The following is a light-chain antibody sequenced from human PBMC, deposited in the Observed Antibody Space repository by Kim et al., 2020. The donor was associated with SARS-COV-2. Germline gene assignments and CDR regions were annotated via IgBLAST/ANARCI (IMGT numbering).Light chain of an antibody. CDR1: QSIATS. CDR3: QQSYTRPLT. J-gene: IGKJ4*01. CDR2: ATS. Sequence: ASLGDRVTITCRASQSIATSLTWYQQKHGTTPNLLIYATSNLQGGVPSRFSGSGSGTDFTLTISSLHPEDFATYYCQQSYTRPLTFGGGTKVDIK. V-gene: IGKV1-39*01.